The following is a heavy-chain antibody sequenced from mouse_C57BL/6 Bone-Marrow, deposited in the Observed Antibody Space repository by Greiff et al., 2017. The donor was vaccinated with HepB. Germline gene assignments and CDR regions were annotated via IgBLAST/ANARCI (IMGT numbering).Heavy chain of an antibody. D-gene: IGHD1-1*01. J-gene: IGHJ4*01. CDR2: IRNKANGYTT. CDR3: ARSPYYGSSYDAMDY. V-gene: IGHV7-3*01. Sequence: EVKVVESGGGLVQPGGSLSLSCAASGFTFTDYYMSWVRQPPGKALEWLGFIRNKANGYTTEYSASVKGRFTISRDNSQSILYLQMNALRAEDSATYYCARSPYYGSSYDAMDYWGQGTSVTVSS. CDR1: GFTFTDYY.